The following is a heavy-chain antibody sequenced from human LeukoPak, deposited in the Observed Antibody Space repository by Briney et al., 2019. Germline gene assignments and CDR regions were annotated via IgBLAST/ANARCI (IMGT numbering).Heavy chain of an antibody. CDR2: IYYSGST. Sequence: SETLSLTCTVSDGSISGYYWSWIRQHPGKGLEWIGYIYYSGSTYYNPSLKSRVTISVDTSKNQFSLKLSSVTAADTAVYYCARGAEGGYGSGSYYIGNWFDPWGQGTLVTVSS. J-gene: IGHJ5*02. D-gene: IGHD3-10*01. CDR3: ARGAEGGYGSGSYYIGNWFDP. CDR1: DGSISGYY. V-gene: IGHV4-31*03.